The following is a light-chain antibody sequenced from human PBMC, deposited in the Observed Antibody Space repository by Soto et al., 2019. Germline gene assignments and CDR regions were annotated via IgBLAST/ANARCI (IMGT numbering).Light chain of an antibody. CDR1: QSVSSSY. CDR2: GAS. V-gene: IGKV3-20*01. J-gene: IGKJ2*01. CDR3: QQYGSSPYT. Sequence: EIVLTKSPGTLSLSPGERATLSCRASQSVSSSYLAWYQQKPGQAPRLIIYGASDRATGIPDRFSGSGSGTEFTLTISRLEPEDFAVYYCQQYGSSPYTFGQGTKLEIK.